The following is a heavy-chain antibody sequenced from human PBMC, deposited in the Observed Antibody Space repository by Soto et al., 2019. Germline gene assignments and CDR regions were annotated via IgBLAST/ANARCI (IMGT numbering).Heavy chain of an antibody. CDR2: INPNSGGT. J-gene: IGHJ6*03. D-gene: IGHD3-10*01. CDR1: GYTFTGYY. CDR3: ARALPQNYGSGSYYAYYYYYMDV. Sequence: GASVKVSCKASGYTFTGYYMHWVRQAPGQGLEWMGWINPNSGGTNYAQKFQGWVTMTRDTSISTAYMELSRLRSDDTAVYYCARALPQNYGSGSYYAYYYYYMDVWGKGTTVTLSS. V-gene: IGHV1-2*04.